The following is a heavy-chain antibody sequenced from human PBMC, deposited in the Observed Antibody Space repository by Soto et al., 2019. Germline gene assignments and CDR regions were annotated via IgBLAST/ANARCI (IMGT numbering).Heavy chain of an antibody. CDR1: GLSVSDNY. CDR3: VSRRPIGVFDD. Sequence: GGSLRLSCGASGLSVSDNYMGWVRQAPGRGLEWVSVMYAGGDTHYADSVKGRFAISRDKSENTLYLQMNSLRDEDTGVYCGVSRRPIGVFDDWGLGNLVTVSS. D-gene: IGHD2-8*02. J-gene: IGHJ4*01. V-gene: IGHV3-53*01. CDR2: MYAGGDT.